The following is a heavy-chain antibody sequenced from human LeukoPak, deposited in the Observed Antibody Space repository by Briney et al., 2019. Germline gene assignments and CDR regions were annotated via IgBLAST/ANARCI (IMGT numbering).Heavy chain of an antibody. D-gene: IGHD3-22*01. CDR1: GYTFISYS. V-gene: IGHV3-21*01. CDR2: ISVRSNYI. CDR3: VRLRRNSDTSGFYYYYDF. Sequence: GGSLRLSCAASGYTFISYSINWVRQAPGKGLEWVSSISVRSNYIYYADSVRGRFRIPRDDARDSLYLQMNSLRAEDTAVYYCVRLRRNSDTSGFYYYYDFWGQGSLVTVSS. J-gene: IGHJ4*02.